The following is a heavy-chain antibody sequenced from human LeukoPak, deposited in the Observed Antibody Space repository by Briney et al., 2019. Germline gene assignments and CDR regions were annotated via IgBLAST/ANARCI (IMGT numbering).Heavy chain of an antibody. CDR3: ARYPTYYYDSSGYYPLYYFDY. V-gene: IGHV4-39*01. D-gene: IGHD3-22*01. J-gene: IGHJ4*02. CDR2: IYYSGST. CDR1: GGSISSSSYY. Sequence: SETLSLTCTVSGGSISSSSYYWGWIRQPPGKGLEWIGSIYYSGSTYYNPSLKSRVTISVDTSKNQFSPKLSSVTAADTAVYYCARYPTYYYDSSGYYPLYYFDYWGQGTLVTVSS.